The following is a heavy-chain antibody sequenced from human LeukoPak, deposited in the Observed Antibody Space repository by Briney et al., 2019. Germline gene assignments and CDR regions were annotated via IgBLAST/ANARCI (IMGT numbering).Heavy chain of an antibody. Sequence: PSETLSLTCTVSGGSISSYYWSWIRQPPGKGLEWIGYIYYSGSTNYNPSLKSRVTISVDTSKNQFFLKLSSVTAADTAVYYCARGSYYDSSGFDAFDIWGQGTMVTVSS. CDR1: GGSISSYY. CDR2: IYYSGST. CDR3: ARGSYYDSSGFDAFDI. D-gene: IGHD3-22*01. J-gene: IGHJ3*02. V-gene: IGHV4-59*01.